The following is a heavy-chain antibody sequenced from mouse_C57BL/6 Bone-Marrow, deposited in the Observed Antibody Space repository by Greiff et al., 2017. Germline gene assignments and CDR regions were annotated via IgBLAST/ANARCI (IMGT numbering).Heavy chain of an antibody. CDR1: GFNIKDYY. D-gene: IGHD2-3*01. CDR3: ARSGGLLQGFDF. V-gene: IGHV14-2*01. CDR2: IDPEDGEP. J-gene: IGHJ2*01. Sequence: VQLQQSGAELVKPGASVKLSCTASGFNIKDYYMHWVKQRTEQGLEWIGRIDPEDGEPKYAPKFQGKATITADTSSNTAYLQRSILTSEVTAVYDCARSGGLLQGFDFWGQGTTLTVSS.